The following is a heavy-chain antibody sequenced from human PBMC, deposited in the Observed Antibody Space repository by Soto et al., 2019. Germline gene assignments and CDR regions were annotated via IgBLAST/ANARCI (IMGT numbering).Heavy chain of an antibody. V-gene: IGHV4-34*01. CDR3: ARGRNYYDFWSGYRNWFDP. CDR1: GGSFSGYD. CDR2: INHSGST. Sequence: SDTLSLTCAVYGGSFSGYDLSWIRHPPGKGLEWIGEINHSGSTNYNPSLKSRVTISVDTSKNQFSLKLSSVTAADTAVYYCARGRNYYDFWSGYRNWFDPWGQGNLVTVSS. D-gene: IGHD3-3*01. J-gene: IGHJ5*02.